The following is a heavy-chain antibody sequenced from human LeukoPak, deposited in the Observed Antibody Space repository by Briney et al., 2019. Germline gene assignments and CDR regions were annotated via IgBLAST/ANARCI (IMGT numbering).Heavy chain of an antibody. J-gene: IGHJ4*02. Sequence: SQTLSLTCAISGDSVSSNSAAWNWIRQSPSRGLEWLGRTYYRSKWYNDYAVSVKSRITINPDTSKNQFSLQLNSVTPEDTAVYYCARAPSGVTSCRHYFDYWGQGTLVTVSS. CDR1: GDSVSSNSAA. V-gene: IGHV6-1*01. CDR3: ARAPSGVTSCRHYFDY. CDR2: TYYRSKWYN. D-gene: IGHD4-17*01.